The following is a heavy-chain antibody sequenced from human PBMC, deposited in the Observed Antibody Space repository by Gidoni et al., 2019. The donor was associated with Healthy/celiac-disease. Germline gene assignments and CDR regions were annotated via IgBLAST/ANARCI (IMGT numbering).Heavy chain of an antibody. Sequence: EVQLVESGGGLVKPGGSLRLSCAASGFTFSSYSMNWVRQAPGKGLEWVSSISSSSSYIYYADSVKGRFTISRDNAKNSLYLQMNSLRAEDTAVYYCYYGDYQPRKDLYYYYYGMDVWGQGTTVTVSS. CDR2: ISSSSSYI. CDR3: YYGDYQPRKDLYYYYYGMDV. J-gene: IGHJ6*02. V-gene: IGHV3-21*01. CDR1: GFTFSSYS. D-gene: IGHD4-17*01.